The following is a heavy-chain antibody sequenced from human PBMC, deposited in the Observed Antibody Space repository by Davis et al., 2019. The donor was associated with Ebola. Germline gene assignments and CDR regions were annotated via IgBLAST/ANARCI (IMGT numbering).Heavy chain of an antibody. Sequence: SETLSLTCAVYGGSFSGYYWSWIRQPPGKGLEWIGYIYYSGSTNYNPSLKSRVTISLDTSKNQFSLKLSSVTAADTAVYYCARVDFDTSGYYFDYWGQGTLVTVSS. CDR2: IYYSGST. V-gene: IGHV4-59*01. D-gene: IGHD3-22*01. J-gene: IGHJ4*02. CDR3: ARVDFDTSGYYFDY. CDR1: GGSFSGYY.